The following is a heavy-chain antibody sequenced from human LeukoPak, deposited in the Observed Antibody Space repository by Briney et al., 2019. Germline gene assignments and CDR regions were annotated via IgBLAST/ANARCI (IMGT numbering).Heavy chain of an antibody. J-gene: IGHJ1*01. CDR1: GGSISSSSYY. D-gene: IGHD1-20*01. CDR2: IAPNGGSR. V-gene: IGHV3-23*01. CDR3: AIRGISGTKYFQH. Sequence: ETLSLTCTVSGGSISSSSYYWGWIRQPPGKGLEWVSAIAPNGGSREYRDSVKGRFTISRDNSKNPLFLQMDSLRDEDTALYYCAIRGISGTKYFQHWGQGTLVTVSS.